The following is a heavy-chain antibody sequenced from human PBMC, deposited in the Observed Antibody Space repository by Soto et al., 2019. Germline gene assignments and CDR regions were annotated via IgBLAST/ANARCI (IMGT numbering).Heavy chain of an antibody. Sequence: EVQLVESGGGLVQPGGSLRLSCAASGFTFSSYSMNWVRQAPGKGLEWVSYISSSSSTIYYADSVKGRFTISRDNAKNSLYLQMNSLRAEDTAVYYCAREGAVGWSGYYYSWGQGTLVTVSS. D-gene: IGHD3-3*01. CDR1: GFTFSSYS. CDR3: AREGAVGWSGYYYS. CDR2: ISSSSSTI. J-gene: IGHJ5*02. V-gene: IGHV3-48*01.